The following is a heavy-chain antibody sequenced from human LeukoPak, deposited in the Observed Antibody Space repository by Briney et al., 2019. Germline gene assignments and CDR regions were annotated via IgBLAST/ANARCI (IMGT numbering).Heavy chain of an antibody. J-gene: IGHJ3*02. Sequence: PGGSLRLSCAASGFSFNSYTINWVRQAPGKGLEWVANIKQDGSEKNYVDSVKGRFTISRDNAKNSMYLQMNSLRAEDTAVYYCAREGFAAASDIWGQGTMVTVSS. CDR2: IKQDGSEK. D-gene: IGHD2-15*01. V-gene: IGHV3-7*01. CDR1: GFSFNSYT. CDR3: AREGFAAASDI.